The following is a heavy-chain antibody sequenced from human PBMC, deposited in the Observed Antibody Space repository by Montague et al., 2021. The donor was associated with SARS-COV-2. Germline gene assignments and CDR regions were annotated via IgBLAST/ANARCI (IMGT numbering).Heavy chain of an antibody. CDR1: GGSFSGYH. CDR2: INHSGST. Sequence: SETLSLTCAVYGGSFSGYHWSWIRQPPGKGLEWIGEINHSGSTNYNPSLKSRVTISVDTSKNQFSLKLRSVTAADTAVYFCARDGTAGDWFDPWGQGTLVTVSS. CDR3: ARDGTAGDWFDP. J-gene: IGHJ5*02. D-gene: IGHD1-26*01. V-gene: IGHV4-34*01.